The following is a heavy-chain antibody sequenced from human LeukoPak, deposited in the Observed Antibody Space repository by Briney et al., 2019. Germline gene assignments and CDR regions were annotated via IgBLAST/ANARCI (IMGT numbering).Heavy chain of an antibody. CDR2: IYYSGST. J-gene: IGHJ6*02. V-gene: IGHV4-59*01. Sequence: GSLRLSCAASGFTFSSYWMSWIRQPPGKGLEWIGYIYYSGSTNYNPSLKSRVAISVDTSKNQFSLKLSSVTAADTAVYYCARVQSSSSVNLYYYYGMDVWGQGTTVTVSS. CDR3: ARVQSSSSVNLYYYYGMDV. D-gene: IGHD6-13*01. CDR1: GFTFSSYW.